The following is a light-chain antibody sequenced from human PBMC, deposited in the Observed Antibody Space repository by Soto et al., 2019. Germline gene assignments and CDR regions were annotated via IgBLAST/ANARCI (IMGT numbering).Light chain of an antibody. V-gene: IGKV1-39*01. CDR3: QQSYSTLGT. CDR2: AAS. Sequence: IQMTQSPSSLSASVGDRVIITCRSDHSINNYLNWYQQRPGKVPKLLIYAASTLQSGVPSRFSSSGSGRVFTLTINSLQPEDFATYCCQQSYSTLGTFGGGTRVEI. J-gene: IGKJ4*01. CDR1: HSINNY.